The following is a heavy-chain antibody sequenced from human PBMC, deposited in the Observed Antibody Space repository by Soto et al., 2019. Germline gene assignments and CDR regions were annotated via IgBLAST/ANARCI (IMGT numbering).Heavy chain of an antibody. CDR1: GGSISSGGYY. D-gene: IGHD2-15*01. CDR2: IYYSGST. Sequence: QVQLQESGPGLVKPSQTLSLTCTVSGGSISSGGYYWSWIRQHPGKGLEWIGYIYYSGSTYYNPSLKSRVTISVDTSKHQFSLKLSSVTAADTAVYYCARRSVAAYDAFDIWGQGTMVTVSS. CDR3: ARRSVAAYDAFDI. J-gene: IGHJ3*02. V-gene: IGHV4-31*03.